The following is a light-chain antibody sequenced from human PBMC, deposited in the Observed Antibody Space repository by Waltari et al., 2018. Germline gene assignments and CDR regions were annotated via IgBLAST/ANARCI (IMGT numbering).Light chain of an antibody. CDR3: SSYAGSNNLGV. CDR1: SSDIGGYNY. J-gene: IGLJ3*02. V-gene: IGLV2-8*01. CDR2: EVS. Sequence: QSALTQPPSASGSPGQSVTISCTGTSSDIGGYNYVSWYQQYPGKAPKLRIYEVSKRASGVPDRFSGSKSGNTASLTVSGLQADDEADYYCSSYAGSNNLGVFGGGTKLTVL.